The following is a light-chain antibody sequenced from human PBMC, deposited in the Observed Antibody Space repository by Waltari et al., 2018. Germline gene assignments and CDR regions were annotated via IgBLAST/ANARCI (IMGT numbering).Light chain of an antibody. CDR1: QSVSRS. CDR2: GAS. V-gene: IGKV3-20*01. CDR3: QHYVRLPGS. Sequence: EIVLTQSPGTLSLSPGERATLSCRARQSVSRSFAWYQEKPGQAPRLPIFGASSRATGVPHRFSGSGSETDFSLTSSRLEPEDFAVYDCQHYVRLPGSFGQGTKVEIK. J-gene: IGKJ1*01.